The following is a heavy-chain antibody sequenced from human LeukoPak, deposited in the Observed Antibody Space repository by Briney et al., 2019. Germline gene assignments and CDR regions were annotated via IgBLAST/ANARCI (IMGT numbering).Heavy chain of an antibody. Sequence: ASVKVSCKASGYTFTSYYMHWVRQAPGQGLEWMGTINPSGGSTSYAQKFQGRVTMTRDTSTSTVYMELSSLRSEDTAVYYCASLSGGSYAYYGMDVWGQGTTVTVSS. CDR1: GYTFTSYY. CDR2: INPSGGST. V-gene: IGHV1-46*01. D-gene: IGHD2-15*01. CDR3: ASLSGGSYAYYGMDV. J-gene: IGHJ6*02.